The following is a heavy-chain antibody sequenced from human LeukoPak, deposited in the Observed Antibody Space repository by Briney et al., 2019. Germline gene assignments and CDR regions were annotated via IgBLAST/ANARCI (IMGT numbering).Heavy chain of an antibody. CDR1: GFPFISYE. D-gene: IGHD2-15*01. J-gene: IGHJ6*02. CDR2: ISSSGSTI. V-gene: IGHV3-48*03. CDR3: ARDRVVPGMDV. Sequence: PGGSLRLSFSAPGFPFISYEMNSGPRAPGKGLEWVSYISSSGSTIYCADSVKGRFTISRDNAKNSLYLQMNSLRAEDTAVYYCARDRVVPGMDVWGQGTTVTVSS.